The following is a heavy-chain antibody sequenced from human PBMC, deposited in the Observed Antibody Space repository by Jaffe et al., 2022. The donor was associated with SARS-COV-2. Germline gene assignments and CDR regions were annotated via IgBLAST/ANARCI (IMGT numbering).Heavy chain of an antibody. CDR2: IYYTGTT. Sequence: QLQLQESGPGLVKPSETLSLTCTVSGGSVTNINYYWGWIRQPPGKGLEWIGSIYYTGTTYYNPSLKSRLAFSIDTSKNQLSLRLNSVTAADTAVYYCASKTGDAFDYWGQGTLVTVSS. V-gene: IGHV4-39*01. CDR1: GGSVTNINYY. CDR3: ASKTGDAFDY. D-gene: IGHD7-27*01. J-gene: IGHJ4*02.